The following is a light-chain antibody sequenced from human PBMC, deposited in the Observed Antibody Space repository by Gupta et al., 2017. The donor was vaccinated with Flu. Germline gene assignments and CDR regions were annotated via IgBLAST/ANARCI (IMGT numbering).Light chain of an antibody. CDR1: QTIYNN. V-gene: IGKV3-15*01. CDR2: SAS. Sequence: PATLSVSPGERATLSCRASQTIYNNLAWYQQKPGQAPRLLIYSASTRATGIPARFSGSGSGTEFTLTISSLQSEDFAVYYCQHHNDWLRTFGQGTKLDVK. J-gene: IGKJ2*01. CDR3: QHHNDWLRT.